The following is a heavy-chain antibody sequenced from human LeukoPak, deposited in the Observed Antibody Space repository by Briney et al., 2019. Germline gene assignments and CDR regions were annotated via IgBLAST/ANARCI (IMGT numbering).Heavy chain of an antibody. J-gene: IGHJ4*02. CDR2: IYHSGST. CDR3: ARGPHRRGTFDY. CDR1: GGSFSAYY. V-gene: IGHV4-34*01. Sequence: SETLSLTCGVYGGSFSAYYWSWIRQPPGKGLEWIGEIYHSGSTNYNPSLKSRVTISVDTSKNQFSLKLSSVTAADTAVYYCARGPHRRGTFDYWGQGTLVTVSS. D-gene: IGHD3-16*01.